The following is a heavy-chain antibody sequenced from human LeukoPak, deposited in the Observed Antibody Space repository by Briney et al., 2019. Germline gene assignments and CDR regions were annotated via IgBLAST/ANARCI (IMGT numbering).Heavy chain of an antibody. D-gene: IGHD4-17*01. V-gene: IGHV3-21*01. Sequence: EGSLRLSCAASGFTFSSYSMNWVRQAPGKGLEWVSSISSSSSYIYYADSVKGRFTISRDNAKNSLYLQMTSLGAEDTAVYYCARDSYGDYSPWGPGTLVTVSS. J-gene: IGHJ4*02. CDR1: GFTFSSYS. CDR2: ISSSSSYI. CDR3: ARDSYGDYSP.